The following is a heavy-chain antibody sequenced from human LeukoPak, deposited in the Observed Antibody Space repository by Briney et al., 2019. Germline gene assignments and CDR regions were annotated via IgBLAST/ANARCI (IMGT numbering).Heavy chain of an antibody. Sequence: SQTLSLTCTVSGGSISSGGYYWSWIRQHPGKGLEWIGYIYYSGSTYCNPSLKSRVTISVDTSKNQFSLKLSSVTAADPAVYYCASEGRYSYGPFDYWGQGTLVTVSS. D-gene: IGHD5-18*01. CDR3: ASEGRYSYGPFDY. CDR1: GGSISSGGYY. V-gene: IGHV4-31*03. J-gene: IGHJ4*02. CDR2: IYYSGST.